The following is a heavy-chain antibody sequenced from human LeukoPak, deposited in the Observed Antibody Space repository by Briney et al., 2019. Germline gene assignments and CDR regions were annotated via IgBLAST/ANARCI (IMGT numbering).Heavy chain of an antibody. V-gene: IGHV4-39*01. Sequence: SETLSLTCTVSGGSISSTSYYWGWIRRPPGKGLEWIGSIYYSGSTYYNPSLKSRGTISVDTSKNQFSLKLNSVTAADTAVYFCARQVVAVAGTGYFDYWGQGTLVTVSS. CDR2: IYYSGST. CDR1: GGSISSTSYY. CDR3: ARQVVAVAGTGYFDY. J-gene: IGHJ4*02. D-gene: IGHD6-19*01.